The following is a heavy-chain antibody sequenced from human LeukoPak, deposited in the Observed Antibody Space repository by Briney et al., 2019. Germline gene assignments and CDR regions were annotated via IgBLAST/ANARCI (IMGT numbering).Heavy chain of an antibody. Sequence: KPSETLSLTCAVHGGSFSGYYWSWIRQPPGKGLEWIGEINHSGSTNYNPSLKSRVTISVDTSKNQFSLKLSSVTAADTAVYYCARALYCGGDCYLYYYYGMDVWGQGTTVTVSS. J-gene: IGHJ6*02. CDR2: INHSGST. CDR3: ARALYCGGDCYLYYYYGMDV. CDR1: GGSFSGYY. V-gene: IGHV4-34*01. D-gene: IGHD2-21*02.